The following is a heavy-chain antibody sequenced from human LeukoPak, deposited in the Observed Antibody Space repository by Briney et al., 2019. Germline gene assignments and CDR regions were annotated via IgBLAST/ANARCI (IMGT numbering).Heavy chain of an antibody. Sequence: GGSLRLSCAASGFPFSDYAMTWVRQAPGKGLEWVSSIKGSGGGSSYADSVKGRFTMTRDNSKSTLYLQMNSLRAGDTAVYFCGRDPNGDYVGAFEFWGQGTLVTVSS. V-gene: IGHV3-23*01. J-gene: IGHJ3*01. D-gene: IGHD4-17*01. CDR3: GRDPNGDYVGAFEF. CDR2: IKGSGGGS. CDR1: GFPFSDYA.